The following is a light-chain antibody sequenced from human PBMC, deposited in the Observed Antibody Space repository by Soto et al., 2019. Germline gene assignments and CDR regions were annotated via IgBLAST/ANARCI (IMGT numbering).Light chain of an antibody. J-gene: IGLJ3*02. V-gene: IGLV2-23*02. Sequence: QSALTQPASVSGSPGQSITISCTGTSSNVGSYKLVSWYQQHPGKAPKLMIFEVNKRPSGVSNRFSGSKSGNTASPTISGLKVEDEADYYCCSYPGSHTWVFGGGTKLTVL. CDR2: EVN. CDR3: CSYPGSHTWV. CDR1: SSNVGSYKL.